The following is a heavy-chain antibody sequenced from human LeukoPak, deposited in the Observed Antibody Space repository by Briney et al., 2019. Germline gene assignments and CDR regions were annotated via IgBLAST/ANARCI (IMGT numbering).Heavy chain of an antibody. J-gene: IGHJ4*02. CDR3: ARHNLILTGYYVMFDY. CDR1: GGSITSTSYY. D-gene: IGHD3-9*01. CDR2: IYYSEST. V-gene: IGHV4-39*01. Sequence: PSETLSLTCTVSGGSITSTSYYWGWIRQPPGKGLEWIGNIYYSESTYYNPSLKSRVTISVDTSKNQFSLNLSSVTAADTAVYYCARHNLILTGYYVMFDYWGQGTLVTVSS.